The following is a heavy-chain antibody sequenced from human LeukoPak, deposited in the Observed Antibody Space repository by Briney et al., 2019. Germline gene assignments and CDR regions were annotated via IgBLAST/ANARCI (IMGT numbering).Heavy chain of an antibody. V-gene: IGHV3-21*01. CDR1: GFTFSSYS. CDR3: RGDSSGYSDS. J-gene: IGHJ5*01. Sequence: PGGSLRLSCAASGFTFSSYSMNWVRQAPGKGLEWVSSISGSSSYKYYADSVKGRFTISRDNAKNSLYLQMNSLRAEDTAVYYCRGDSSGYSDSWGQGTLVTVSS. D-gene: IGHD3-22*01. CDR2: ISGSSSYK.